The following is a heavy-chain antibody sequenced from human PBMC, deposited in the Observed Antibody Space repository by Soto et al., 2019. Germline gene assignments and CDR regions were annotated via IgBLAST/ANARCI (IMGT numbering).Heavy chain of an antibody. J-gene: IGHJ6*02. Sequence: PGGSLRLSCTASGFTFGDYAMSWVRQAPGKGLEWVGFIRSKAYGGTTEYAASVKGRFTISRDDSKSIAYLQMNSLKTEDTAVYYCTRDRFLEWSSGKYYYYGMDVWGQGTTVTVSS. CDR3: TRDRFLEWSSGKYYYYGMDV. CDR1: GFTFGDYA. V-gene: IGHV3-49*04. D-gene: IGHD3-3*01. CDR2: IRSKAYGGTT.